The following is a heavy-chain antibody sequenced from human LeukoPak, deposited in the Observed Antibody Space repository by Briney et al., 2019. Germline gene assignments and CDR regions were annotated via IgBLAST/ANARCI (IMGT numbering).Heavy chain of an antibody. CDR1: GYTFTGYY. J-gene: IGHJ4*02. CDR2: INPNSGGT. V-gene: IGHV1-2*02. CDR3: ARGVVVVPAAIDY. D-gene: IGHD2-2*01. Sequence: SVKVSCKASGYTFTGYYMHWVRQAPGQGLEWMGWINPNSGGTNYAQKFQGRVTMTRDTSISTAYMELSRLRSDDTAVYYCARGVVVVPAAIDYWGQGTLVTVSS.